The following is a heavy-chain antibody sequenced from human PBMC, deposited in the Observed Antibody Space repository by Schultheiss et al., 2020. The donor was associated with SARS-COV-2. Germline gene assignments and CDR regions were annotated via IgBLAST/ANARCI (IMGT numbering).Heavy chain of an antibody. CDR3: ARGRGLTIFGVVIGKPYYYMDG. CDR1: GGSFSGYY. Sequence: SETLSLTCAVYGGSFSGYYWSWIRQPPGKGLEWIGEINHSGSTNYNPSLKSRVTISVDTSKNQFSLKLSSVTAADTAVYYCARGRGLTIFGVVIGKPYYYMDGWGKGTTVTVSS. CDR2: INHSGST. V-gene: IGHV4-34*01. J-gene: IGHJ6*03. D-gene: IGHD3-3*01.